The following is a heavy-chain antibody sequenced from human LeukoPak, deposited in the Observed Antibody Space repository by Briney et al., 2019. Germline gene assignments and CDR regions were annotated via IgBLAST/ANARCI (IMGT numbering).Heavy chain of an antibody. CDR2: INQGGSDK. CDR1: GFTVINNY. J-gene: IGHJ4*02. V-gene: IGHV3-7*01. Sequence: GGSLRLSCAASGFTVINNYMTWVRQAPGKGLEWVANINQGGSDKYYVDSVKGRFTISRDNANNLLYLQMNSLRGEDTAVYYCTRDRSRAEDDWGQGTLVTVSS. D-gene: IGHD1-14*01. CDR3: TRDRSRAEDD.